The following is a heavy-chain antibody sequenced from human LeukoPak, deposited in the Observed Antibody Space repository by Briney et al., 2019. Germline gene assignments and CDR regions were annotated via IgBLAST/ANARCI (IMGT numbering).Heavy chain of an antibody. CDR3: ARDRPYYYDSSGYNRFDY. CDR1: GGSISSYY. CDR2: IYSSGST. J-gene: IGHJ4*02. Sequence: SETLSLTCIVSGGSISSYYWSWIRQPAGKGLEWIGRIYSSGSTNYNPSLKSRVTMSVDTSKNQFSLKLSSVTAADTAVYYCARDRPYYYDSSGYNRFDYWGQGTLVTVSS. D-gene: IGHD3-22*01. V-gene: IGHV4-4*07.